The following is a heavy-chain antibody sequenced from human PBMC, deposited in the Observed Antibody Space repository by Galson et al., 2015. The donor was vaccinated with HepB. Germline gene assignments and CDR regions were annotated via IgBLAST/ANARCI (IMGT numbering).Heavy chain of an antibody. CDR3: ARSRIRAPPLRLGYNWFDP. D-gene: IGHD1-26*01. J-gene: IGHJ5*02. CDR2: MNPNSGNT. CDR1: GYTFTSYD. V-gene: IGHV1-8*01. Sequence: SVKVSCKASGYTFTSYDINWVRQATGQGLEWMGWMNPNSGNTGYAQKFQGSVTMTRNTSISTAYMELSSLRSEDTAVYYCARSRIRAPPLRLGYNWFDPWGQGTLVTVSS.